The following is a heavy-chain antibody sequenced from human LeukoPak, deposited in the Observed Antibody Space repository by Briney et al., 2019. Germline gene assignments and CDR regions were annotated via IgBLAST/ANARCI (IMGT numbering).Heavy chain of an antibody. CDR2: MNPNSGDT. J-gene: IGHJ3*02. Sequence: ASVKVSCKASGYTFMSYDINWVRQATGQGLEWMGLMNPNSGDTSYALKFQGRVTMARNTSINTAYLELSSLKSDDTATYYCARVRGGAFDIWGQGTMVTVSS. D-gene: IGHD3-16*01. CDR3: ARVRGGAFDI. V-gene: IGHV1-8*01. CDR1: GYTFMSYD.